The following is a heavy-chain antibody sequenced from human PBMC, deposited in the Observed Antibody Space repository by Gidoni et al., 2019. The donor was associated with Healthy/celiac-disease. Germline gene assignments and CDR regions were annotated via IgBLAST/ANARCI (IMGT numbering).Heavy chain of an antibody. CDR2: TFYRCTWYN. CDR3: ASDPPTDRGAFDI. D-gene: IGHD3-10*01. J-gene: IGHJ3*02. Sequence: QVQLQQSGPGLVKPSQTLSLTCAISGDSVSSYSAAWNWIRQSPSRALEWLGRTFYRCTWYNDYAVSVKSRITINPDTSKNQFSLQLTSVTPEDTAVYYCASDPPTDRGAFDIWGQGTMVTVSS. CDR1: GDSVSSYSAA. V-gene: IGHV6-1*01.